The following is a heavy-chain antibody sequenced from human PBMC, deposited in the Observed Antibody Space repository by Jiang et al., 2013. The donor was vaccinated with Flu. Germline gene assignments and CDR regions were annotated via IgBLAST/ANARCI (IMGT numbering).Heavy chain of an antibody. Sequence: YGPGLVKPSQTLSLTCTVSGAPIDFGTKYWTWIRQPAGKGLEYIGRVYLTGSTNYHPSLESRVTISVDMSKNQFSLKLSSVTVADTGVYYCARESTGSDTRGAFDLWGPRDNGHRLF. D-gene: IGHD2-2*01. CDR1: GAPIDFGTKY. V-gene: IGHV4-61*02. J-gene: IGHJ3*01. CDR2: VYLTGST. CDR3: ARESTGSDTRGAFDL.